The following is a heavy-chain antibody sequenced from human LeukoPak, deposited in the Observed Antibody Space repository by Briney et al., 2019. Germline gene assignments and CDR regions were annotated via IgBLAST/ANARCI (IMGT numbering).Heavy chain of an antibody. CDR1: GYTFTSYD. CDR2: INPSGGST. Sequence: ASVKVSCKASGYTFTSYDINWVRQATGQGLEWMGIINPSGGSTSYAQKFQGRVTMTRDTSTSTVYMELSSLRSEDTAVYYCARERVVVAATPRTGLDPWGQGTLVTVSS. D-gene: IGHD2-15*01. J-gene: IGHJ5*02. CDR3: ARERVVVAATPRTGLDP. V-gene: IGHV1-46*01.